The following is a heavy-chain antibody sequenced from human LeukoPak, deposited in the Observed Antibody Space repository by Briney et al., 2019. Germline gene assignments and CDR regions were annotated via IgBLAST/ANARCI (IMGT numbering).Heavy chain of an antibody. D-gene: IGHD2-2*01. CDR3: ARHYLGYCSSTSCSDYYYYYMDV. J-gene: IGHJ6*03. Sequence: GESLKISCKGSGYSFTSYWIGWVRQMPGKGLEWMGIIYPGDSDTRYSPSFQGQVTISADKSISTAYLQWSSLKASDTAMYYCARHYLGYCSSTSCSDYYYYYMDVWGKGTTVTVSS. CDR1: GYSFTSYW. V-gene: IGHV5-51*01. CDR2: IYPGDSDT.